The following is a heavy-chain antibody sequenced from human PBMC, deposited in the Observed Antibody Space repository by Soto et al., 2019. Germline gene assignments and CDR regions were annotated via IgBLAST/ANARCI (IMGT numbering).Heavy chain of an antibody. Sequence: SETLSLTCAVYGGSFSGYYWTWIRQPPGTGLEWIGEINHSGSTNYNSSLKSRVTISVDTSKNQFSLKLTSVTAADTAVYYCARDKITGLFDYWGQGTPVTVSS. D-gene: IGHD2-8*02. CDR2: INHSGST. J-gene: IGHJ4*02. V-gene: IGHV4-34*01. CDR1: GGSFSGYY. CDR3: ARDKITGLFDY.